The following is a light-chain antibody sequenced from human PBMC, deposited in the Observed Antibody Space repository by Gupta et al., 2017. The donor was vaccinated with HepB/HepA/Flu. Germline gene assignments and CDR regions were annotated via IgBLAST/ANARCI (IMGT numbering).Light chain of an antibody. CDR2: EVS. CDR1: SSDVGSYKF. J-gene: IGLJ1*01. CDR3: CSYARSGIYV. V-gene: IGLV2-23*02. Sequence: QSALTQPASVSGSPGHSITISCTGTSSDVGSYKFVSWYQQHPDKAPKLMIYEVSKWPSGVSNRFSGSKSGNTASLTISGLQAEDEGDYYCCSYARSGIYVFGTGTKVTVL.